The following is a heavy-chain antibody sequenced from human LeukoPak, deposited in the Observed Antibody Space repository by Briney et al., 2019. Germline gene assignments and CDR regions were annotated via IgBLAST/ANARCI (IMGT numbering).Heavy chain of an antibody. CDR3: ARGGGRWTGYYYDSSATSVLRAFDI. CDR2: IYYSGST. Sequence: KPSETLSLTCTVSGGSISSGGYYWSWIRQHPGKGLEWIGYIYYSGSTNYNPSLKSRVTISVDTSKNQFSLKLSSVTAADTAVYYCARGGGRWTGYYYDSSATSVLRAFDIWGQGTMVTVSS. CDR1: GGSISSGGYY. D-gene: IGHD3-22*01. J-gene: IGHJ3*02. V-gene: IGHV4-61*08.